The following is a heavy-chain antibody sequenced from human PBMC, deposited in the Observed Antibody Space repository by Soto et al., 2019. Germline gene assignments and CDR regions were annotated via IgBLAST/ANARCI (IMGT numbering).Heavy chain of an antibody. CDR3: ARSGGTGWDFDY. J-gene: IGHJ4*02. V-gene: IGHV3-21*01. CDR2: ISSSSSYI. D-gene: IGHD3-16*01. CDR1: GFTFSSYS. Sequence: GGSLRLSCAASGFTFSSYSMNWVRQAPGKGLEWVSSISSSSSYIYYADSVKGRFTISRDNAKNSLYLQMNSLRAEDTAVYYCARSGGTGWDFDYWGQGTLVTVSS.